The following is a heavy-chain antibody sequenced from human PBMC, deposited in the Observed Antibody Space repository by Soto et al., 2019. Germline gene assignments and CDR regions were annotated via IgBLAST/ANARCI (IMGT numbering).Heavy chain of an antibody. V-gene: IGHV2-5*01. D-gene: IGHD3-3*01. CDR1: GFSLSISGVG. J-gene: IGHJ6*02. CDR3: AHRRLGLRFLEWWGGMDV. Sequence: SGPTLVNPTQTLTLTCTFSGFSLSISGVGVGWIRQPPGKALEWLALIFSNDDKRYSPSLKSRLTITKDTSKNQVVLIMTNMDPVDTATYYCAHRRLGLRFLEWWGGMDVWGQGTTVTVSS. CDR2: IFSNDDK.